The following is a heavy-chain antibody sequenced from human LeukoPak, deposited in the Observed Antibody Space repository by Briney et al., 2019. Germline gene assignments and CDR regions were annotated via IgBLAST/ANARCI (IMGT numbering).Heavy chain of an antibody. Sequence: SQTLSHTCTVSGGSISSGGYYWSWIRQHPGKGLEWLGYIYYSGSTYYNPSLKSRVTISVDTSKNQFSLKLSSVTAADTAVYYCARVSARYYYYYYMDVWGKGTTVTVSS. V-gene: IGHV4-31*03. CDR1: GGSISSGGYY. J-gene: IGHJ6*03. CDR3: ARVSARYYYYYYMDV. CDR2: IYYSGST.